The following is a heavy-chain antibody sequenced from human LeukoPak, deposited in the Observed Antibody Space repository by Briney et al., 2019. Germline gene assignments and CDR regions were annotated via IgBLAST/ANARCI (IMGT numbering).Heavy chain of an antibody. V-gene: IGHV1-69*05. CDR3: ARARGVVVVTAHPGDYYFDY. J-gene: IGHJ4*02. CDR2: IIPIFGTA. Sequence: SVKVSCKASGGTFSSYGISWVQQTPGQGLEWMGRIIPIFGTAKYAQKFHGRVTITTDESTSTAYMELSSLRYEDTAVYYCARARGVVVVTAHPGDYYFDYWGQGTVVTVSS. CDR1: GGTFSSYG. D-gene: IGHD2-15*01.